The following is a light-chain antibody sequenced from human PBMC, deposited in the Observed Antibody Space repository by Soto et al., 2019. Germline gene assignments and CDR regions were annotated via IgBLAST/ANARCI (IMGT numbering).Light chain of an antibody. V-gene: IGLV2-14*01. CDR1: SSDVGGYNY. CDR2: DVS. CDR3: SSYTSSSTPYV. Sequence: QSTLTQPASVSGSPGQSATISCTGTSSDVGGYNYVSWYQQHPGKAPKLMIYDVSNRPSGVSNRFSGSKSGNTASLTISGLQAEDEAAYYCSSYTSSSTPYVFGTGTKVTVL. J-gene: IGLJ1*01.